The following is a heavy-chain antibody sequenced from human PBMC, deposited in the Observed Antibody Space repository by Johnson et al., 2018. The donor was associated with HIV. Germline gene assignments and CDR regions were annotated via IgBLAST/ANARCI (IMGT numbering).Heavy chain of an antibody. CDR2: ISVSGDPI. V-gene: IGHV3-11*04. J-gene: IGHJ3*02. CDR3: ARSKDCSVGTCPDGFDI. Sequence: QVQLVESGGGLVKPGGSLRLSCVGSGFTFSDHYMSWVRQAPGKGLEWVSFISVSGDPIYSADSVQGRFTTSRDNAKNSLYLQMDSLRAEDTAVYYCARSKDCSVGTCPDGFDIWGQGTMVIVSS. CDR1: GFTFSDHY. D-gene: IGHD2-15*01.